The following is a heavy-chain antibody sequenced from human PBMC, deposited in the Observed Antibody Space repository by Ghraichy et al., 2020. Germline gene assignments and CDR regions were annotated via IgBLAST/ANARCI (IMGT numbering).Heavy chain of an antibody. Sequence: ASVKVSCKASGYTFTGYYMHWVRQAPGQGLEWMGWINPNSGGTNYAQKFQGRVTMTRDTSISTAYMELSRLRSDDTAVYYCARVFEGIFGVVEHNYFDYWGQGTLVTVSS. D-gene: IGHD3-3*01. CDR3: ARVFEGIFGVVEHNYFDY. J-gene: IGHJ4*02. V-gene: IGHV1-2*02. CDR1: GYTFTGYY. CDR2: INPNSGGT.